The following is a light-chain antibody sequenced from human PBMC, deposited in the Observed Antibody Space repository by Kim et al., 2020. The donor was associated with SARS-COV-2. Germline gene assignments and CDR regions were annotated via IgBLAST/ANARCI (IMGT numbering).Light chain of an antibody. J-gene: IGKJ4*01. CDR1: QSIDSW. CDR2: KAS. V-gene: IGKV1-5*01. Sequence: DIQLTQSPSTLSASIGDRVTITCRASQSIDSWLGWYQQKPGKAPHLLIFKASDLESGVPSRFSGRGSGTEFTLTIRSLQPDDFATYFCQQKDTYPATFGGGTKVDIK. CDR3: QQKDTYPAT.